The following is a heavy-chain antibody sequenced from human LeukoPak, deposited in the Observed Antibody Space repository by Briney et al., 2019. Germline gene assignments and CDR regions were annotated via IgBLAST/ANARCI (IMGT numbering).Heavy chain of an antibody. Sequence: SETLSLTCTVSGGSISSYYWSWIRQPPGKGLEWIGYIYYSGSTNYNPSLKSRVTISVDTSKNQFSLKLSSVTAADTAVYYCARDNPTVTYDYWGQGTLVTVSS. CDR2: IYYSGST. CDR1: GGSISSYY. V-gene: IGHV4-59*01. D-gene: IGHD4-17*01. J-gene: IGHJ4*02. CDR3: ARDNPTVTYDY.